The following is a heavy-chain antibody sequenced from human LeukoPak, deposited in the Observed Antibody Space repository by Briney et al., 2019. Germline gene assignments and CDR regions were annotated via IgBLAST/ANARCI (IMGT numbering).Heavy chain of an antibody. CDR2: IYSGGST. J-gene: IGHJ6*02. CDR3: ARDAPNLNYYYGMDV. Sequence: GGSLRLSCAASGFTVSSNYMSWVRQAPGKGLEWVSVIYSGGSTYYADSVKGRFTISRDNSKNTLYLQMNSLRAEDTAVYYCARDAPNLNYYYGMDVWGQGTTVTVSS. CDR1: GFTVSSNY. V-gene: IGHV3-66*01.